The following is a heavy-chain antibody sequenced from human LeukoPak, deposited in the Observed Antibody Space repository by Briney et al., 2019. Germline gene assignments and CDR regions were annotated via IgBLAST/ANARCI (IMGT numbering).Heavy chain of an antibody. CDR3: ARDAGTRLKYSFGYGDY. D-gene: IGHD5-18*01. CDR2: ISGSGGST. CDR1: GFTFSSYG. Sequence: PGGSLRLSCAASGFTFSSYGMSWVRQAPGKGLEWVSAISGSGGSTYYADSVKGRFTISRDNAKNSLYLQMNSLRAEDTALYYCARDAGTRLKYSFGYGDYWGQGALVTVSS. V-gene: IGHV3-23*01. J-gene: IGHJ4*02.